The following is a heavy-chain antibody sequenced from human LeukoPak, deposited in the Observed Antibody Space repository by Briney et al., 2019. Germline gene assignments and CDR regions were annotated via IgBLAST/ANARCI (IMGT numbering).Heavy chain of an antibody. V-gene: IGHV4-61*02. D-gene: IGHD3-22*01. CDR1: GGSISSGSYY. Sequence: PSETLSLTCTVSGGSISSGSYYWSWIRQPAGKGLEWIGRIYTSGSTNYNPSLKSRVTISVDTSKNQFSLKLSSVTAADTAVYYCARVPSPHLHYYDRSGQDAFDIWGQGTMVTVSS. CDR3: ARVPSPHLHYYDRSGQDAFDI. J-gene: IGHJ3*02. CDR2: IYTSGST.